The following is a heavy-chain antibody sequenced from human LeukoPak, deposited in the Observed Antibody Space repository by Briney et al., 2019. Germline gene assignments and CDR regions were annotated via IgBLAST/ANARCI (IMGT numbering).Heavy chain of an antibody. CDR1: GFTFSTNY. CDR3: VRDLNYYDSSGYGH. V-gene: IGHV3-53*01. Sequence: GGSLRLPCAASGFTFSTNYMSWVRQAPGKGLEWVSVIYSGGSPYYADSVKGRFTISRDNSKNTLYLQMNSLRAEDTAVYYCVRDLNYYDSSGYGHWGQGTLVTVSS. J-gene: IGHJ4*02. D-gene: IGHD3-22*01. CDR2: IYSGGSP.